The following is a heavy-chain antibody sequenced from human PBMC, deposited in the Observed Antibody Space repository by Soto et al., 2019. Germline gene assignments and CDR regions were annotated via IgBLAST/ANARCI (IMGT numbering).Heavy chain of an antibody. Sequence: GGSLRLSCAASGFTFSSYAMSWVRQAPGKGLEWVSAISGSGGSTYYADSVKGRFTISRDNSKNTLYLQMNSLRAEDTAVYYCAKDQTGLTIIVVAYSIYDYWGQGTLVTVSS. CDR3: AKDQTGLTIIVVAYSIYDY. D-gene: IGHD3-22*01. CDR2: ISGSGGST. CDR1: GFTFSSYA. J-gene: IGHJ4*02. V-gene: IGHV3-23*01.